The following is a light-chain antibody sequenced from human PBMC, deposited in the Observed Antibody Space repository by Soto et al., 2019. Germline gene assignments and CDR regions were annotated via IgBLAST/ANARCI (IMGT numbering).Light chain of an antibody. CDR1: QSVGSW. V-gene: IGKV1-5*03. Sequence: DVQMTQSPSTLAASVGARVTIPCRASQSVGSWLAWYQQKPGKAPKLLIYRASSLESGVPSRFSGSGSGTEFTLTISSLQPDDFATYYCQQYNSFWTFGQGTKVEVK. CDR2: RAS. CDR3: QQYNSFWT. J-gene: IGKJ1*01.